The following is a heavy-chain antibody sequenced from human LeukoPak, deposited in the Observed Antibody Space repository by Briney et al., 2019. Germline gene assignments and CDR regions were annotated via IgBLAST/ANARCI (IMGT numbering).Heavy chain of an antibody. CDR1: GFTLRTYW. J-gene: IGHJ4*02. D-gene: IGHD2-8*01. Sequence: PGGSLRLSCAASGFTLRTYWMSWVRQAPGKGLEGVANINQDGSQNLYVDSVQGRFTISRDNTKKSLFLQMNSLRAEDTAVYYCARLKDDVTKLDYWGQGTLVTVSS. CDR2: INQDGSQN. V-gene: IGHV3-7*01. CDR3: ARLKDDVTKLDY.